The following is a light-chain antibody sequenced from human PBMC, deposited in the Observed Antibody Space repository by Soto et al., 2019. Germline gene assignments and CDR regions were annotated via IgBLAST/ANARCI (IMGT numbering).Light chain of an antibody. Sequence: EIVLTQSPGTLSLSPGERATLSCRASQSVSSNYLAWYQQKPGQAPKVLIYRASSRATGIPDRFSGSGSGTDFTLTISRLEAEDVAVYYCQQYYSTPYTFGQGTKLEIK. J-gene: IGKJ2*01. CDR2: RAS. V-gene: IGKV3-20*01. CDR3: QQYYSTPYT. CDR1: QSVSSNY.